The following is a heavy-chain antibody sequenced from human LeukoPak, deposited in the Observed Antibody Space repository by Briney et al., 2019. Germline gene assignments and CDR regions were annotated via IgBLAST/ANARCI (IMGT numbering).Heavy chain of an antibody. CDR2: ISSSSSYI. Sequence: GGSLRLSCAASGFTFSSYSMNWVRQAPGKGLEWVSSISSSSSYIYYADSVKGRFTISRDNAKNSLYLQMNSLRAEDTAVYYCASPAAPYYYDSSGSRRDAAFDIWGQGTMVTVSS. V-gene: IGHV3-21*01. CDR1: GFTFSSYS. J-gene: IGHJ3*02. CDR3: ASPAAPYYYDSSGSRRDAAFDI. D-gene: IGHD3-22*01.